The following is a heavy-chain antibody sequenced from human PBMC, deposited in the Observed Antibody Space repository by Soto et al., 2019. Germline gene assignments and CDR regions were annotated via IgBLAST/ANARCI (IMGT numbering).Heavy chain of an antibody. V-gene: IGHV3-48*02. J-gene: IGHJ6*02. CDR2: ISSSSSTI. Sequence: GGSLRLSCAASGFTFSSYSMNWVRQAPGKGLEWVSYISSSSSTIYYADSVKGRFTISRDNAKNSLYLQMNSLRDEDTAVYYCARAESYGDYGGYYYYGMDVWGQGTTVTVSS. CDR3: ARAESYGDYGGYYYYGMDV. CDR1: GFTFSSYS. D-gene: IGHD4-17*01.